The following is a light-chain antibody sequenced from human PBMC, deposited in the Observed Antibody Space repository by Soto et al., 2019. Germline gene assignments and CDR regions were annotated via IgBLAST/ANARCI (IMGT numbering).Light chain of an antibody. V-gene: IGKV3-11*01. J-gene: IGKJ2*01. Sequence: EIVLTQSPVTLSLSRGERATLSCRASQRFISSLAWYQQKPGQAPRLLMFDASNRATGIPARFGGSVSGTDFTLAISSLEPEDFAVYYCRQRSNWLPTFGQGTKVDI. CDR3: RQRSNWLPT. CDR2: DAS. CDR1: QRFISS.